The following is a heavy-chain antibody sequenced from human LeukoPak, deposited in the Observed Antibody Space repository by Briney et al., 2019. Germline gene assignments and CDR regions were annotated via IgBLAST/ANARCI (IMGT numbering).Heavy chain of an antibody. J-gene: IGHJ4*02. CDR3: ARDIGVGASDY. V-gene: IGHV4-38-2*02. D-gene: IGHD1-26*01. CDR1: GYSISSGYY. Sequence: SETLSLTCTVSGYSISSGYYWGWIRQPPGKGLEWIGSIYHSGSTYYNPSLKSRVTISVDTSKNQFSLKLSSVTAADTAVYYCARDIGVGASDYWGQGTLVTVSS. CDR2: IYHSGST.